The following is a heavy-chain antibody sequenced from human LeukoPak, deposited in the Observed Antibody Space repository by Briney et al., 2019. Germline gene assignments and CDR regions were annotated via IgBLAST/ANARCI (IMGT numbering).Heavy chain of an antibody. J-gene: IGHJ4*02. CDR3: AKPGGRGGSGSYYPY. D-gene: IGHD3-10*01. Sequence: GRSLRLSCAASGFTFSSYGMHWVRQAPGKGLEWVAVISYDGSNKYYADSVKGRFTISRDNSKNTLYLQMNSLRAEDTAVYYCAKPGGRGGSGSYYPYWGQGTLVTVSS. V-gene: IGHV3-30*18. CDR2: ISYDGSNK. CDR1: GFTFSSYG.